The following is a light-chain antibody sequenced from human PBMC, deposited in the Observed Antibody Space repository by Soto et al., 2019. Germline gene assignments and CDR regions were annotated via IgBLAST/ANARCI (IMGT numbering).Light chain of an antibody. CDR2: KAS. V-gene: IGKV1-5*03. J-gene: IGKJ1*01. CDR3: QHYNSYPEA. CDR1: QTISSW. Sequence: DIQMTQSPSTLSGSVGDRVTITCRASQTISSWLAWYQQKPGKAPKLLIYKASTLKSGVPSRFSGSGSGTEFTLTISSLQPDDFATYYCQHYNSYPEAFGQGTKVEL.